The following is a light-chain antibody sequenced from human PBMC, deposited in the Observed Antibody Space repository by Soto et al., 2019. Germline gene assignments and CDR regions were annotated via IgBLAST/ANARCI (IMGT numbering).Light chain of an antibody. CDR2: DAS. V-gene: IGKV3-11*01. Sequence: EIVLTQSPATLSLSPGERATLSCRASQSVSSYFAWYQQKPGQAPRLLIYDASNRATGIPARFSGSGSGTDFTLTTSSIEPEDFAVYYCQQRSNWPPLTFGGGTKVEIK. CDR3: QQRSNWPPLT. CDR1: QSVSSY. J-gene: IGKJ4*01.